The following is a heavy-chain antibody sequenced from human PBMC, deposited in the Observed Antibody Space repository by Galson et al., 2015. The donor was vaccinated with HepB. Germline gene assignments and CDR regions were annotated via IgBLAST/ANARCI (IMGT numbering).Heavy chain of an antibody. CDR2: IYSDGST. V-gene: IGHV3-66*02. CDR1: GFSVSINY. CDR3: ARDSYYYDRTGYYFFFAY. D-gene: IGHD3-22*01. Sequence: SLRLSCAASGFSVSINYMSWVRQAPGKGLEWVSVIYSDGSTYYADSVKGRFTISRDNSKNTLFLQMNSLRPEDTAAYYCARDSYYYDRTGYYFFFAYWGQGALVTVSS. J-gene: IGHJ4*02.